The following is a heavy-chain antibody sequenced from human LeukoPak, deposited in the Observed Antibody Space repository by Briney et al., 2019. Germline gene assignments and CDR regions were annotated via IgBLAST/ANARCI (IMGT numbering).Heavy chain of an antibody. CDR1: GGSISSYY. D-gene: IGHD2-21*02. J-gene: IGHJ6*03. Sequence: SETLSLTCTVSGGSISSYYWSWIRQPPAKGLEWIGYIYYSGSTNYNPSLKSRVTISVDTSKNQFSLKLSSVTAADTAVYYCARLCGGDCPAYYYYYYMDVWGKGTTVTVSS. CDR3: ARLCGGDCPAYYYYYYMDV. CDR2: IYYSGST. V-gene: IGHV4-59*01.